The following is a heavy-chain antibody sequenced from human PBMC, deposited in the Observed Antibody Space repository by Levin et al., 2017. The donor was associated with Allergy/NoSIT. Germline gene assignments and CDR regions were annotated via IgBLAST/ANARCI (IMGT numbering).Heavy chain of an antibody. CDR2: IKQDGSEK. V-gene: IGHV3-7*01. D-gene: IGHD3-3*01. CDR3: ARDLIEWLPSYYYYYGMDV. CDR1: GFTFSSYW. Sequence: PGGSLRLSCAASGFTFSSYWMSWVRQAPGKGLEWVANIKQDGSEKYYVDSVKGRFTISRDNAKNSLYLQMNSLRAEDTAVYYCARDLIEWLPSYYYYYGMDVWGQGTTVTVSS. J-gene: IGHJ6*02.